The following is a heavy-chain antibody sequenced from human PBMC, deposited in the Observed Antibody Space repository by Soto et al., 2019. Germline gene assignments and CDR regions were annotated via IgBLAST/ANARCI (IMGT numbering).Heavy chain of an antibody. CDR2: ISYDGSNK. CDR3: ARDFYGGNSGFWYYYYGMDV. D-gene: IGHD4-17*01. CDR1: GFTFSSYA. J-gene: IGHJ6*02. V-gene: IGHV3-30-3*01. Sequence: GGSLRLSCAASGFTFSSYAMHWVRQAPGKGLEWVAVISYDGSNKYYADSVKGRFTISRDNSKNTLYLQMNSLRAEDTAVYYCARDFYGGNSGFWYYYYGMDVWGQGTTVTVSS.